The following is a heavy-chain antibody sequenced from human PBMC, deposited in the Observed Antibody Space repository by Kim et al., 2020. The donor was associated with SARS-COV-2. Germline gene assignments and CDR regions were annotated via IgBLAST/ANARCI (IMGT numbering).Heavy chain of an antibody. V-gene: IGHV3-64*02. D-gene: IGHD3-9*01. Sequence: GGSLRLSCAASGFTFSSYAMHWVRQAPGKGLEYVSAISSNGGSTYYADSVKGRFTISRDNSKNTLYLQMGSLRAEDMAVYYCARVTPTGAFDIWGQGTMVTVSS. CDR3: ARVTPTGAFDI. J-gene: IGHJ3*02. CDR1: GFTFSSYA. CDR2: ISSNGGST.